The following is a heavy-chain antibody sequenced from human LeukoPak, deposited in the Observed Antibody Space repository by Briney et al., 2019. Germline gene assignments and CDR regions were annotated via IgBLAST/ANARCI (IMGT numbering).Heavy chain of an antibody. CDR1: GYTFTSYG. CDR2: ICAYNGNT. D-gene: IGHD1-26*01. Sequence: ASVKVSCKASGYTFTSYGISWVRQAPGQGLEWMGWICAYNGNTNYAQKLQGRVTMNTDTSTSTAYMKLRSLRSDDTAVYYCARAEWELLPFDYWGQGTLVTVSS. CDR3: ARAEWELLPFDY. J-gene: IGHJ4*02. V-gene: IGHV1-18*01.